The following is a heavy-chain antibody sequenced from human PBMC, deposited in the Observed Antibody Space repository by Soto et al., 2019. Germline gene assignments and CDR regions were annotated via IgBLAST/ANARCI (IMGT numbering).Heavy chain of an antibody. D-gene: IGHD3-16*01. CDR2: IYYSGST. J-gene: IGHJ4*02. CDR3: ARVWGYYFDY. V-gene: IGHV4-59*01. Sequence: QVQLQESGPGLVKPSETLSLTCTVSGGSISSYYWSWIRQPPGKGLEWIGYIYYSGSTNYNPSLKSRVTISVDTSKNQFSLKPSSVTAADPAGYYCARVWGYYFDYWGQGTLVTVSS. CDR1: GGSISSYY.